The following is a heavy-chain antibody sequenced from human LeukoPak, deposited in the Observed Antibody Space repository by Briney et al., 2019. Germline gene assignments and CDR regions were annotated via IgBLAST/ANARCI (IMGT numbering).Heavy chain of an antibody. J-gene: IGHJ4*02. D-gene: IGHD3-22*01. CDR1: GGSISSYY. CDR3: ARGPFYDSSGYPFDY. CDR2: IYYSGTT. V-gene: IGHV4-59*01. Sequence: SETLSLTCTVSGGSISSYYWSWIRQPPGKGLEWIGNIYYSGTTNYNPSLKSRVTISVDTSKNQFSLKLSSVTAADTAVYYCARGPFYDSSGYPFDYWGQGTLVTVSS.